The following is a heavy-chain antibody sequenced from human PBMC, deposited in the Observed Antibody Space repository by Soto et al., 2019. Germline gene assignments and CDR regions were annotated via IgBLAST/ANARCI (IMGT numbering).Heavy chain of an antibody. D-gene: IGHD2-15*01. CDR1: GYSFTSYW. J-gene: IGHJ4*02. CDR3: ARQRGSDCSGGSCYRYFRY. CDR2: IYPGDSDA. Sequence: PGESLRISCKGSGYSFTSYWIGWVRQMPGKGLEWMGIIYPGDSDARYSPSFQGQVTISADKSISTAYLQWSSLKASDTAMYYCARQRGSDCSGGSCYRYFRYWGQGTLVTVSS. V-gene: IGHV5-51*01.